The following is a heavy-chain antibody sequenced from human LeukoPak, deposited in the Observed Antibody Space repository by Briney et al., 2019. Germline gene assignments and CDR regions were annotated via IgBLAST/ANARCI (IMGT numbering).Heavy chain of an antibody. D-gene: IGHD3-9*01. CDR3: ARGLRYFDWLFATFDY. V-gene: IGHV3-21*01. CDR2: ISSSSSYI. J-gene: IGHJ4*02. Sequence: GGSLRLSCAASGSTFSSYSMNWVRQAPGKGLEWVSSISSSSSYIYYADSVKGRFTISRDNAKNSLYLQMNSLRAEDTAVYYCARGLRYFDWLFATFDYWGQGTLVTVSS. CDR1: GSTFSSYS.